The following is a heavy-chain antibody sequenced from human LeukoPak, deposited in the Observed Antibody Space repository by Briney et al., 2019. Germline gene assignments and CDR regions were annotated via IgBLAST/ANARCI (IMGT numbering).Heavy chain of an antibody. D-gene: IGHD6-13*01. V-gene: IGHV1-2*06. J-gene: IGHJ5*02. CDR1: GYTFTGYY. CDR2: INPNTGGT. CDR3: AKVPPSITAAGNWLGP. Sequence: AASVKVSCKASGYTFTGYYIHWVRQAPGQGLELMGRINPNTGGTDYAQKFQGRVTMTRDTSITTAYMELSRLTSDDTAIYYCAKVPPSITAAGNWLGPWGQGALVTVSS.